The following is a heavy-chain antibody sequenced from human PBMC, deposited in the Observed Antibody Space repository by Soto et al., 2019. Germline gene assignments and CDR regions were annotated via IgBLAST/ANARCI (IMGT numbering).Heavy chain of an antibody. V-gene: IGHV4-34*01. J-gene: IGHJ4*02. CDR1: GGSFSGYY. D-gene: IGHD6-13*01. CDR3: ARRPRAAAGTIDY. Sequence: ASETLSLTCAVYGGSFSGYYWSWIRQPPGKGLEWIGEINHSGSTNYNPSLKSRVTISVDTSKNQFSLKLSSVTAADTAVYYCARRPRAAAGTIDYWGQGTLVTVSS. CDR2: INHSGST.